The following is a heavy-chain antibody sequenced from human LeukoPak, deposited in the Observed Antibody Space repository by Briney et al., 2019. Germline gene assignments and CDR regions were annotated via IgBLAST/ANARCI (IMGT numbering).Heavy chain of an antibody. Sequence: AGGSLRLSCAASGFTVSSNYMSWVRQAAGKGLEWVSVIYSGGSTCYADSVKGRFTISRDNSKNTLYLQMNSLRAEDTAVYYCAREGQDSSGYKHFDYWGQGTLVTVSS. J-gene: IGHJ4*02. D-gene: IGHD3-22*01. V-gene: IGHV3-53*01. CDR3: AREGQDSSGYKHFDY. CDR2: IYSGGST. CDR1: GFTVSSNY.